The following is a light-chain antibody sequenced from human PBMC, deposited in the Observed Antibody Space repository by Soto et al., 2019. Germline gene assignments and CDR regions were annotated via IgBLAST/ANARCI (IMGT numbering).Light chain of an antibody. J-gene: IGLJ2*01. CDR1: SGHSNYA. CDR3: QTWVTGTYVV. Sequence: QSVLTQSPSASASLGASVKLTCTLSSGHSNYAIAWHQQQPEKGPRYLMKLNSDGSHSKGDGIPDRFSGSSSGAERYLTISGLQSEDEADYYCQTWVTGTYVVFGGGTKVTVL. V-gene: IGLV4-69*01. CDR2: LNSDGSH.